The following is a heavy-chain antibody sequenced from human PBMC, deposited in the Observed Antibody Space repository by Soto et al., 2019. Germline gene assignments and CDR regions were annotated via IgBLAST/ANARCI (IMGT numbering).Heavy chain of an antibody. D-gene: IGHD2-21*01. V-gene: IGHV4-39*01. J-gene: IGHJ4*02. Sequence: PSETLSLTCIVSGESISISSYYLGWIRQPPGKGLEWIGSIYYSGRTYYNPSFKSRVTISIDTSKNQFSLKLSSVTATDTAVYYCARQRTTVVNKAYFDHWGQGALVTFSS. CDR3: ARQRTTVVNKAYFDH. CDR1: GESISISSYY. CDR2: IYYSGRT.